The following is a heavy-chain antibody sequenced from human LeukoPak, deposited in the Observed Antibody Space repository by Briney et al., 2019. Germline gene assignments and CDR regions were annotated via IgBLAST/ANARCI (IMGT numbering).Heavy chain of an antibody. D-gene: IGHD5-12*01. CDR1: GGSISNYY. CDR3: ASSEATTTPPPYGMDV. V-gene: IGHV4-59*12. CDR2: IYYSGST. J-gene: IGHJ6*02. Sequence: SETLSLTCTVSGGSISNYYWSWIRQPPGKGLEWIGYIYYSGSTKYNPSLKGRVTISLDTSKNQFSLKLSSVTAADTAVYYCASSEATTTPPPYGMDVWGQGTTVTVSS.